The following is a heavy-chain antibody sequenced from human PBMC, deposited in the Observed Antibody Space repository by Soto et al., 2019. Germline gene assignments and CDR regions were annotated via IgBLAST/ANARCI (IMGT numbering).Heavy chain of an antibody. Sequence: QVQLVQSGAEVKKPGASVKVSCKASGYTFTNYAFSWVRQAPGQGLEWMGWISAYNGNTNYPQKLQGRVTMTTDTSTRTAYMERRSLRSDDTAVYYCARDLAEAGPFDCRGQGTLVSVSS. CDR3: ARDLAEAGPFDC. D-gene: IGHD6-13*01. CDR1: GYTFTNYA. V-gene: IGHV1-18*01. J-gene: IGHJ4*02. CDR2: ISAYNGNT.